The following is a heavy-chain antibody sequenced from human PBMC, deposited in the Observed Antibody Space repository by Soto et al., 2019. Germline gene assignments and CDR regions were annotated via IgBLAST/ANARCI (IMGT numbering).Heavy chain of an antibody. CDR2: INAGSGNT. V-gene: IGHV1-3*01. CDR3: ARDTETLGPRANDALDI. CDR1: GYTFSTYT. J-gene: IGHJ3*02. Sequence: QAQLVQSGAEMKKPGASVKVSCKAAGYTFSTYTMNWVRKPPGQSLEWMGGINAGSGNTKYSQNFQGRVSITRDTAASTVYMELTGLKSEDTAMYYCARDTETLGPRANDALDIWGQGTMVTVSS. D-gene: IGHD3-3*02.